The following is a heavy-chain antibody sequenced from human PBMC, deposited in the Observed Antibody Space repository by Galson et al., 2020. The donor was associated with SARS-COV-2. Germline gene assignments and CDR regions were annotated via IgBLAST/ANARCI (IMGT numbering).Heavy chain of an antibody. Sequence: TLSLTCTVSGASVTGTTYYWNWIRQPAGNGLEWIGHIYSSGSANYNPSLKSRATISVDTSKSHFSLKLSSVTAADTAVYYCAGYDFWTASYSWGQGTLVTVSS. D-gene: IGHD3-3*01. CDR3: AGYDFWTASYS. CDR1: GASVTGTTYY. V-gene: IGHV4-61*09. J-gene: IGHJ4*02. CDR2: IYSSGSA.